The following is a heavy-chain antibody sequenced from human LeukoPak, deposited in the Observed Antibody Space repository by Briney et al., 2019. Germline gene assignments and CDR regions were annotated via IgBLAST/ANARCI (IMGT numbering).Heavy chain of an antibody. CDR2: IYSGGST. V-gene: IGHV3-66*01. CDR3: AREDILTGYQNHDAFDI. J-gene: IGHJ3*02. D-gene: IGHD3-9*01. CDR1: EFSVGSNY. Sequence: GGSLRLSCAASEFSVGSNYMTWVRQAPGKGLEWVSLIYSGGSTYYADSVKGRFTISRDNAKNSLYLQMNSLRAEDTAVYYCAREDILTGYQNHDAFDIWGQGTMVTVSS.